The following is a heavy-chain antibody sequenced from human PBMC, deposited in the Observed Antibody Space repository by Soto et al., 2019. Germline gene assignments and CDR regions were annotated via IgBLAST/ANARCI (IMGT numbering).Heavy chain of an antibody. V-gene: IGHV1-69*13. CDR3: ARDTGAYCSSTSCYPGWFDP. D-gene: IGHD2-2*01. J-gene: IGHJ5*02. CDR1: GCTFSSYA. Sequence: SVKVSCKASGCTFSSYAISCVRQAPGQVLEWMGGIIPIFGTANYAQKFQGRVTITADESTSTAYMELSSLRSEDTAVYYCARDTGAYCSSTSCYPGWFDPWGQGTLVTVSS. CDR2: IIPIFGTA.